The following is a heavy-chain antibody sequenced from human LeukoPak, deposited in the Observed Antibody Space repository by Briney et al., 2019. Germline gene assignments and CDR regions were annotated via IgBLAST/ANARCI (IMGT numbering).Heavy chain of an antibody. Sequence: SETLSLTCTVSGGSISSYYWSWIRQPPGKGLEWIGFIYYSGSTNYNPSLKSRVTISVDTSKNQFSLKLSSVTAADTAVYYCAKEGGSYYSSGMDVWGKGTTVTISS. J-gene: IGHJ6*04. D-gene: IGHD3-16*01. V-gene: IGHV4-59*01. CDR1: GGSISSYY. CDR3: AKEGGSYYSSGMDV. CDR2: IYYSGST.